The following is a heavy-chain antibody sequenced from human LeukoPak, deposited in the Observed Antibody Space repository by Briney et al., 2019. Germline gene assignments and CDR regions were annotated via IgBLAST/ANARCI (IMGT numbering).Heavy chain of an antibody. Sequence: ASVKVSCKASGYTFISYGISWVRQAPGQGLEWMGWISAYNGNTNYAQKLQGRVTMTTDTSTSTACMELRSLRSDDTAVYYCARIYYDSSGYVFDYWGQGTLVTVSS. CDR2: ISAYNGNT. D-gene: IGHD3-22*01. V-gene: IGHV1-18*01. J-gene: IGHJ4*02. CDR3: ARIYYDSSGYVFDY. CDR1: GYTFISYG.